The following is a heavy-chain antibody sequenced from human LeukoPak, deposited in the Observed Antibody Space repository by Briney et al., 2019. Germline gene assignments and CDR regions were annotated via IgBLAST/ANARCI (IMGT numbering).Heavy chain of an antibody. CDR3: ARGNAVLRFLEWLSDNWFDP. V-gene: IGHV1-18*01. J-gene: IGHJ5*02. Sequence: ASVKVSCKASGYTFTSYGISWVRQAPGQGLEWMGWISAYNGNTNYAQKLQGRVTMTTDTSTSTAYMELRSLRSDDTAAYYCARGNAVLRFLEWLSDNWFDPWGQGTLVTVSS. CDR2: ISAYNGNT. CDR1: GYTFTSYG. D-gene: IGHD3-3*01.